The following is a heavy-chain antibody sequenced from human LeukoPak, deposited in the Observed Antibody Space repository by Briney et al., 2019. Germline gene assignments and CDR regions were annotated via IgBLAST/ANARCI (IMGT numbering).Heavy chain of an antibody. D-gene: IGHD2-15*01. CDR1: GGVFSGYY. V-gene: IGHV4-34*01. J-gene: IGHJ6*03. CDR3: ARSKVVGYYYYYMDV. CDR2: INHSGST. Sequence: SETLSLTCAVYGGVFSGYYWSWIRQPPGKGLEWIGEINHSGSTNYHPSLKSRVTISVGTSKNQFSLELSSVTAADTAVYYRARSKVVGYYYYYMDVWGKGTTVTVSS.